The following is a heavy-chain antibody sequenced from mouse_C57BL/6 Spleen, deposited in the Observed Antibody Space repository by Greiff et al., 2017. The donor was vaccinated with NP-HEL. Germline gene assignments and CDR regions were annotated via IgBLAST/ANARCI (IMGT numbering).Heavy chain of an antibody. CDR3: TRKGPRRDFAY. CDR1: GYTFTDYE. V-gene: IGHV1-15*01. D-gene: IGHD3-3*01. CDR2: IDPETGGT. J-gene: IGHJ3*01. Sequence: VQLVESGAELVRPGASVTLSCKASGYTFTDYEMHWVKQTPVHGLEWIGAIDPETGGTAYNQKFKGKAILTADKSSSTAYMELRSLTSEDSAVYYCTRKGPRRDFAYWGQGTLVTVSA.